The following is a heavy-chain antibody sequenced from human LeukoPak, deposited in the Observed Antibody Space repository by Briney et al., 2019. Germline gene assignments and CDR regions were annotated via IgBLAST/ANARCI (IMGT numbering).Heavy chain of an antibody. Sequence: GGSLRLSCAASGFTFSSYATHWVRQAPGKGLEWVAVISYDGSNKYYADSVKGRFTISRDNSKNTLYLQMNSLRAEDTAVYYCARDVATAEVGGYYYGMDVWGQGTTVTVSS. CDR3: ARDVATAEVGGYYYGMDV. CDR1: GFTFSSYA. CDR2: ISYDGSNK. V-gene: IGHV3-30-3*01. J-gene: IGHJ6*02. D-gene: IGHD6-13*01.